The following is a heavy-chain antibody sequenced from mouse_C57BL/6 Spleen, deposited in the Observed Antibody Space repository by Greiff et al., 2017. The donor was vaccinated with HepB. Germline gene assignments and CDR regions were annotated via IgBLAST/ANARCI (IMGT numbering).Heavy chain of an antibody. CDR3: AILYDGSYYYAMDY. V-gene: IGHV5-17*01. D-gene: IGHD2-3*01. J-gene: IGHJ4*01. CDR1: GFTFSDYG. CDR2: ISSGSSTI. Sequence: DVKLVESGGGLVKPGGSLKLSCAASGFTFSDYGMHWVRQAPEKGLEWVAYISSGSSTIYYADTVKGRFTISRDNAKNTLFLQMTSLRSEDTAMYYCAILYDGSYYYAMDYWGQGTSVTVSS.